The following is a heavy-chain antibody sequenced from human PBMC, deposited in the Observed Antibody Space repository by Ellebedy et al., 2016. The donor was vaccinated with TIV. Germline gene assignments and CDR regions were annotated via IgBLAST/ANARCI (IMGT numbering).Heavy chain of an antibody. D-gene: IGHD6-19*01. J-gene: IGHJ4*01. V-gene: IGHV3-23*01. CDR2: ITGSGGAT. Sequence: GESLKISCTASGFTFSTYAMSWVRQAPGKGLEWVSAITGSGGATYYADSVKGRFTISRDNAKNTLSLQLSSLSVDDTATYYCAKDRVAYSSGWSRFDYWGHGTLVTVSS. CDR3: AKDRVAYSSGWSRFDY. CDR1: GFTFSTYA.